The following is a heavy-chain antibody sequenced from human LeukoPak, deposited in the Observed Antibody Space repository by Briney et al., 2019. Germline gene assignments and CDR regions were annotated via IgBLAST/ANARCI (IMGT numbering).Heavy chain of an antibody. CDR3: ARALSAEVAAALEY. D-gene: IGHD6-13*01. CDR2: ISYDGSNK. Sequence: PGRSLRLSCAASGFTFSSYGMHWVRQAPGKGLEWVAVISYDGSNKYYADSVKGRFTISRDNSKNTLYLQMNSLRAEDTAVYYCARALSAEVAAALEYWGQGTLVTVSS. V-gene: IGHV3-30*19. J-gene: IGHJ4*02. CDR1: GFTFSSYG.